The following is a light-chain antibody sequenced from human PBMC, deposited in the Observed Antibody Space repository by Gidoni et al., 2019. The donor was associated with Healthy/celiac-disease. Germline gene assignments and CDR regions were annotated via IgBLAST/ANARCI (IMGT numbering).Light chain of an antibody. CDR3: QQYGSSPYT. J-gene: IGKJ2*01. V-gene: IGKV3-20*01. Sequence: EIVFTQSPGTRSLSPGERATLSCRASQSVSSSYLAWYQQKPGQAPRLLIYGASSRATGIPDRFSGSGSGTDFTLTISRLEPEDVAVYYCQQYGSSPYTFGQGTKLEIK. CDR2: GAS. CDR1: QSVSSSY.